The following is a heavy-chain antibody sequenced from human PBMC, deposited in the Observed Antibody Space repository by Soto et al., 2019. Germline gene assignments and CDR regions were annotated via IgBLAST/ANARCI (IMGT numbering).Heavy chain of an antibody. V-gene: IGHV4-31*11. CDR3: ARDIDGYSYGYLY. Sequence: PSETLSLTCAFSGFSISSGGYYWSWIRQHPGKGLEWIGYIYYSGSTYYNPSLKSRVTISVDTSKNQFSLKLSSVTAADTAVYYCARDIDGYSYGYLYWGQGTLVTVSS. CDR1: GFSISSGGYY. J-gene: IGHJ4*02. D-gene: IGHD5-18*01. CDR2: IYYSGST.